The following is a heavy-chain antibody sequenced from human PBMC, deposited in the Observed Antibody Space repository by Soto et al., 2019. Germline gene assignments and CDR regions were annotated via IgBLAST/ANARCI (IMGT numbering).Heavy chain of an antibody. Sequence: ASVKVSCKASGYTFTSYGISWVRQAPGQGPEWMGWMNPNSGNTGYAQKLQGRVTMTRNTSTSTAYMELRSLRSDDTAVYYCARDMFGVVIMLDYWAQGTLVTVSS. V-gene: IGHV1-18*01. D-gene: IGHD3-3*01. CDR2: MNPNSGNT. CDR1: GYTFTSYG. J-gene: IGHJ4*02. CDR3: ARDMFGVVIMLDY.